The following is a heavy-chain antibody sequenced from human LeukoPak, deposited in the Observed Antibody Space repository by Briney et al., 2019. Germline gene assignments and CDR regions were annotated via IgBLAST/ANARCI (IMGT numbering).Heavy chain of an antibody. CDR3: AREATRYSSGWFFS. CDR2: INAGNSNT. D-gene: IGHD6-19*01. J-gene: IGHJ5*02. Sequence: GASVKVSCKASGYTFTSYAMHWVRQAPGQRLEWMGWINAGNSNTKYSQKFQGRVTITRDTSASTAYMELSSLRSEDTAVYYCAREATRYSSGWFFSWGQGTLVTVSS. CDR1: GYTFTSYA. V-gene: IGHV1-3*01.